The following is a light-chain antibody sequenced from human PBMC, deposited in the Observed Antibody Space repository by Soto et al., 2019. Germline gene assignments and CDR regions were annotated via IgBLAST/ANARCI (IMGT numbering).Light chain of an antibody. CDR3: QTWGTGIVV. CDR2: LNSDGSH. J-gene: IGLJ3*02. Sequence: QSVLTQSPSASASLGASVKLTCTLSSGHSNYAIAWHQQQPEKGPRYLMRLNSDGSHNKGDGIPDRFSGSSYGPERYLIISSLQSEDEADYYCQTWGTGIVVFGGGTKLTVL. V-gene: IGLV4-69*01. CDR1: SGHSNYA.